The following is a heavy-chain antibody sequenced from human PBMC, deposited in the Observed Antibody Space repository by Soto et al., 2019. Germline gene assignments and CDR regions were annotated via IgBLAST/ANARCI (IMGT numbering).Heavy chain of an antibody. CDR1: VYMFTGFY. Sequence: EASVKVSGSASVYMFTGFYFHWVRQAPGQGLEWMGWINPNNGVTTYAKNFQGRVTMTRDSSISTAHMELSSLRSDDTAVYFCAAAAIPVAGRHPDFWGQGTLVTVSS. D-gene: IGHD6-19*01. CDR3: AAAAIPVAGRHPDF. J-gene: IGHJ4*02. CDR2: INPNNGVT. V-gene: IGHV1-2*02.